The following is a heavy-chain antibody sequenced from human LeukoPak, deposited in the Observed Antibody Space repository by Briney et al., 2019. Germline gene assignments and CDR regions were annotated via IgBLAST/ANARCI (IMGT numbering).Heavy chain of an antibody. V-gene: IGHV4-30-2*01. CDR2: IYHSGST. J-gene: IGHJ3*02. CDR3: ARVPFYYDSSGYYQNAFDI. D-gene: IGHD3-22*01. Sequence: SETLSLTCAVSGGSISSGGYSWSWIRQPPGKGLEWIGYIYHSGSTYYNPSLKSRVTISVDTSKNQFSLKLSSVTAADTAVYYCARVPFYYDSSGYYQNAFDIWGQGTMVTVSS. CDR1: GGSISSGGYS.